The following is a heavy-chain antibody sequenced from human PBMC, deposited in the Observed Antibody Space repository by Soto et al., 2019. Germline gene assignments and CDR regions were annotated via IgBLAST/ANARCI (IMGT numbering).Heavy chain of an antibody. CDR2: INPNSGGT. Sequence: GASVKVSCKASGYTFTGHYMHWVRQAPGQGLEWMGWINPNSGGTNYAQKFQGRVTLTKATSISTTYMELSRLRSDDTAVYYCGRDSYYDILTGYSRNAFAIWGQGTLVPVSS. CDR1: GYTFTGHY. D-gene: IGHD3-9*01. V-gene: IGHV1-2*02. J-gene: IGHJ3*02. CDR3: GRDSYYDILTGYSRNAFAI.